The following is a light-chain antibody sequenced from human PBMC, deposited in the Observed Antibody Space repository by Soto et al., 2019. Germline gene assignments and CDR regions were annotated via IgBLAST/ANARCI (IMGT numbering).Light chain of an antibody. Sequence: EIVLTQSPGTLSLSPGERATLSCRASQSVSSSYLAWYQQKPGQAPRLVIYGASSRATGIPDRFSGSGSGTDFTLTISRLEPEDFAVYYCHRYGRSPPWTFGQGTKVEIK. V-gene: IGKV3-20*01. CDR1: QSVSSSY. CDR3: HRYGRSPPWT. CDR2: GAS. J-gene: IGKJ1*01.